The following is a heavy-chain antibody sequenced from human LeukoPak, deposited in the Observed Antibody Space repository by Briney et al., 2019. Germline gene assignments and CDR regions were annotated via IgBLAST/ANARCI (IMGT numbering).Heavy chain of an antibody. CDR2: ISWDGGST. J-gene: IGHJ3*02. V-gene: IGHV3-43D*03. CDR1: GFTFDDYA. Sequence: GGSLRLSCAASGFTFDDYAMHWVRQAPGKDLEWVSLISWDGGSTYYADSVKGRFTISRDNAKNSLYLQMNSLRAEDTAVYYCARDHIVGATDAFDIWGQGTMVTVSS. CDR3: ARDHIVGATDAFDI. D-gene: IGHD1-26*01.